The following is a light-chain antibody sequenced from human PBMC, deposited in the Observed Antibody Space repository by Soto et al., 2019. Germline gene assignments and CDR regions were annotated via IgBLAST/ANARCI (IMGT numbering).Light chain of an antibody. Sequence: QSVLTQPPSASGTPGQRVTISCSGSSSNIGSNYVYWYQHLPGTAPKLLIYRNNQQPSGVPDRFSGSKSGTSASLTISGLGSEDEADYYCAACDDSLSGPVFGGGTKVTVL. J-gene: IGLJ3*02. CDR3: AACDDSLSGPV. CDR1: SSNIGSNY. V-gene: IGLV1-47*01. CDR2: RNN.